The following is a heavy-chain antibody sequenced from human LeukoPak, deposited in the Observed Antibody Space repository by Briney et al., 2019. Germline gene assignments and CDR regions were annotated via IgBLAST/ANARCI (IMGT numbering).Heavy chain of an antibody. V-gene: IGHV1-18*01. CDR3: ALARSGSVAGPSDY. CDR2: TTAYNGDT. J-gene: IGHJ4*02. Sequence: ASVKVSCKASGYTFTSYGINWVRQAPGQGLEWVGWTTAYNGDTNYAQGVQGRITLTADTSTGTAHMELRSLSSDDTAVCYCALARSGSVAGPSDYWGQGTLVTVSS. D-gene: IGHD3-22*01. CDR1: GYTFTSYG.